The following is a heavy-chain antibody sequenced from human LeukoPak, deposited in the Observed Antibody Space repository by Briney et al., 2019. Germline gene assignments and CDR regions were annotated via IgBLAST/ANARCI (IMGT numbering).Heavy chain of an antibody. CDR1: GFTFSDYY. Sequence: PGGSLRLSCAASGFTFSDYYMSWIRQAPGKGLEWVSYISSSGSTIYYADSVKGRFTISRDNAKNSLYLQMNSLRAEDTAVYYCVRVPVTIFGVVIWGSPYGMDVWGQGTTVTVSS. CDR2: ISSSGSTI. CDR3: VRVPVTIFGVVIWGSPYGMDV. V-gene: IGHV3-11*01. D-gene: IGHD3-3*01. J-gene: IGHJ6*02.